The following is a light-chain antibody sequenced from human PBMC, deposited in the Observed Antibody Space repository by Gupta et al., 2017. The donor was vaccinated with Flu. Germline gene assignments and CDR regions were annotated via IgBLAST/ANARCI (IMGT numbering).Light chain of an antibody. J-gene: IGLJ2*01. CDR2: QVT. CDR1: NLGHKY. Sequence: SYELTQPPSVSVSPGQTATITRSGDNLGHKYASWYQQKPGQSPVAVIYQVTKRHSGIPERFSGSNSGNTAKLTICGAQAKDEADYYCRAWSSSDANVVFGGGTKLTVL. V-gene: IGLV3-1*01. CDR3: RAWSSSDANVV.